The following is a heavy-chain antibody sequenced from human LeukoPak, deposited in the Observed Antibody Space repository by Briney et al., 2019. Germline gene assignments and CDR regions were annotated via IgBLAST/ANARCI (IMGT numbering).Heavy chain of an antibody. CDR1: GFTFTSYA. D-gene: IGHD1-26*01. CDR2: ISGSGGST. V-gene: IGHV3-23*01. CDR3: AKDPYSGSPETGLNWFDP. Sequence: GGSLRLSCAASGFTFTSYAMSWVRQAPGKGLEWVSAISGSGGSTYYADSVKGRFTISRDNSKNTLYLQMDSLRAEDTAVYYCAKDPYSGSPETGLNWFDPWGQGTLVTVSS. J-gene: IGHJ5*02.